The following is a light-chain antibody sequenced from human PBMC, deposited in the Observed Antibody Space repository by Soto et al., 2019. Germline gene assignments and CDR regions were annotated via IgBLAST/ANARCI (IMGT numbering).Light chain of an antibody. CDR3: QAWDSSTVV. J-gene: IGLJ2*01. CDR2: QDS. CDR1: KLGDKY. Sequence: SYELTQPPSVSVSPGQTASITCSGDKLGDKYACWYQQKAGQSPVLVIYQDSKRPSGIPERFSGSKSGNTATLTISGTQAMDEADYYCQAWDSSTVVFGGVTKLTVL. V-gene: IGLV3-1*01.